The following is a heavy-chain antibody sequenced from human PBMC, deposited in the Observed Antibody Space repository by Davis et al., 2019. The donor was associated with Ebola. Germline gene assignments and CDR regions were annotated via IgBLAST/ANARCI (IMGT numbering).Heavy chain of an antibody. CDR2: LYTRGTT. V-gene: IGHV4-4*07. CDR1: GGSITTNY. CDR3: ARGRGNTAFDI. D-gene: IGHD4-23*01. J-gene: IGHJ3*02. Sequence: PGGSLRLSCTVSGGSITTNYWSWIRRPAGKGLEWIGRLYTRGTTTYNPSLKSRLTMSADTSNNKLSLRLNSVTAADTAVYYCARGRGNTAFDIWGQGAVVTVSS.